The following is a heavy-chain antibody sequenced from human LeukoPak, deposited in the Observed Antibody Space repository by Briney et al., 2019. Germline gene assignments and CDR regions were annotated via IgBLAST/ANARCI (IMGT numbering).Heavy chain of an antibody. Sequence: NPSETLSLTCTVSGDSIRKSRYYWGWIRQPPGKGLEWIGSIYYGGTTYYNPSLKSRVTISVDTSKNQFSLKVTSVTAADTAVYYCARDPSSSSDSDYWGQGTLVTVSS. CDR1: GDSIRKSRYY. CDR3: ARDPSSSSDSDY. V-gene: IGHV4-39*07. D-gene: IGHD6-6*01. J-gene: IGHJ4*02. CDR2: IYYGGTT.